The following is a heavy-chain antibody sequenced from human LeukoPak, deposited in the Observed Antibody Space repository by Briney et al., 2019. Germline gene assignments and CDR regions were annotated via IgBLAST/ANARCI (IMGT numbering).Heavy chain of an antibody. V-gene: IGHV1-18*01. CDR2: ISAYNGNT. CDR3: AREGIAAAAAPADYYYYGMDV. J-gene: IGHJ6*02. Sequence: ASVKVSCKASGYTFTSYGISWVRQAPGQGLEWMGWISAYNGNTNYAQKLQGRVTMTTDTSTSTAYMELRSLRSDDTAVYYCAREGIAAAAAPADYYYYGMDVWGQGTTVTVSS. CDR1: GYTFTSYG. D-gene: IGHD6-13*01.